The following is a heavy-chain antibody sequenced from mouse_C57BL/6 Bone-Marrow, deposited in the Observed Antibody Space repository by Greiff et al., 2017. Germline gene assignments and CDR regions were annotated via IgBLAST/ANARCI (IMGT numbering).Heavy chain of an antibody. CDR3: ARDWDYFDY. D-gene: IGHD4-1*01. J-gene: IGHJ2*01. CDR2: IYPGDGGT. Sequence: QVQLQQSGAELARPGASVKLSCKASGYAFSTYWMNWVKQRPGTGLEWIGKIYPGDGGTNYNEKFKGKATLTADKSTSTAYMQLSSLTSEDSAVYFCARDWDYFDYWGQGTTLTVSS. CDR1: GYAFSTYW. V-gene: IGHV1-80*01.